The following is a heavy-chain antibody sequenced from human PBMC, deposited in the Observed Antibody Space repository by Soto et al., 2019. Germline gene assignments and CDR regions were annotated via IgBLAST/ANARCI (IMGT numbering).Heavy chain of an antibody. J-gene: IGHJ6*02. Sequence: GASVKVSCKASGGTFSSYAISWGRQAPGQGLEWMGGIIPLFGTANYAQKFQGRVTITADESTSTAYMELSSLRSEDTAVYYCARDWTYYDFWSGYYRGALSDYYYYGMDVWGQGTTVTVSS. V-gene: IGHV1-69*01. CDR1: GGTFSSYA. CDR3: ARDWTYYDFWSGYYRGALSDYYYYGMDV. D-gene: IGHD3-3*01. CDR2: IIPLFGTA.